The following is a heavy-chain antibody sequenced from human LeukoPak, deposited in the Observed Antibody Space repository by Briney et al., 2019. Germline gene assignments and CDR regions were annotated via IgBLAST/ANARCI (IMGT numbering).Heavy chain of an antibody. CDR3: AKDLYGYVSNWFDP. Sequence: GGSLRLSCAASGFTFSSYAMSWVRQAPGKGLEWVSAISGSGGSIYYADSVKVRFTISRDNSKNTLYLQMNSLRAEDTAVYYCAKDLYGYVSNWFDPWGRGTLVTVSS. CDR2: ISGSGGSI. D-gene: IGHD5-12*01. CDR1: GFTFSSYA. J-gene: IGHJ5*02. V-gene: IGHV3-23*01.